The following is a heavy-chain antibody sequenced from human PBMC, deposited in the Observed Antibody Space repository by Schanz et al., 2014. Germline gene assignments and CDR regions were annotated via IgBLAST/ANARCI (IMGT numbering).Heavy chain of an antibody. D-gene: IGHD1-7*01. V-gene: IGHV4-31*03. CDR2: ISYSGST. J-gene: IGHJ4*02. Sequence: QVQLQESGPGLVKPSQTLSLTCTVSGGSVSSGGDYWSWIRQHPGKGLEWIGFISYSGSTYYNPSLKSRVPISVDPSKNQLSRKLRSVTAADTAVYYCARAARRTRGGPLYFDYWGQGTLVTVSS. CDR3: ARAARRTRGGPLYFDY. CDR1: GGSVSSGGDY.